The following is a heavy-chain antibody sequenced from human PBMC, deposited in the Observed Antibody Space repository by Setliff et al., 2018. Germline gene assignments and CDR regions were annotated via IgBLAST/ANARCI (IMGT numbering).Heavy chain of an antibody. D-gene: IGHD1-26*01. CDR1: GGSITSGSYY. CDR2: LHTSGTT. Sequence: SETLSLTCAVSGGSITSGSYYWSWIRQPAGEGLEWIGRLHTSGTTDYNPSLKGRVTISADTSTNHFSLTLTSVTAADTAGFYCARDNTIVGATGYWGQGALVAVSS. J-gene: IGHJ4*02. V-gene: IGHV4-61*02. CDR3: ARDNTIVGATGY.